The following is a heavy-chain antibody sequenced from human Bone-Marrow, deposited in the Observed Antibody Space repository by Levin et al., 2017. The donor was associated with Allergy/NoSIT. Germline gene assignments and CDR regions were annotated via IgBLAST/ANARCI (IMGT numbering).Heavy chain of an antibody. Sequence: ASVKVSCKVSGHTLTELSMHWVRQTPGKGLEWMGGFDPEDGETIYALPFPFLFTMTEDTSTETAFMELRSLRSEDTAVYYCGLGATGFDYWGQGTLVTVSS. V-gene: IGHV1-24*01. D-gene: IGHD1-26*01. CDR3: GLGATGFDY. CDR1: GHTLTELS. CDR2: FDPEDGET. J-gene: IGHJ4*02.